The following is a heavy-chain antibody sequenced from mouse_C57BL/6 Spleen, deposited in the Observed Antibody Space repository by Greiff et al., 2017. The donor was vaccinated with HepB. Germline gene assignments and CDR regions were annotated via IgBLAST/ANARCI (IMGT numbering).Heavy chain of an antibody. Sequence: VQLQESGPELVKPGASVKISCKASGYAFSSSWMNWVKQRPGKGLEWIGRIYPGDGDTNYNGKFKGKATLTADKSSSTAYMQLSSLTSEDSAVYFCARAGTDGYFDYWGQGTTLTVSS. V-gene: IGHV1-82*01. D-gene: IGHD3-3*01. CDR1: GYAFSSSW. J-gene: IGHJ2*01. CDR2: IYPGDGDT. CDR3: ARAGTDGYFDY.